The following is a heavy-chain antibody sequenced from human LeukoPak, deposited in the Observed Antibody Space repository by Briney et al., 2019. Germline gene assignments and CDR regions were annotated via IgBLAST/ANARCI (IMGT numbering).Heavy chain of an antibody. Sequence: GRSLRLSCAASGFTFSSYGMHWVRQAPGKGLEWVAVIWYDGSNKYYADSVKGRFTISRDNSKNTLYLQMNSLRAEDTAVYYCARGGRELENWGQGTLVTVSS. CDR3: ARGGRELEN. V-gene: IGHV3-33*01. CDR1: GFTFSSYG. D-gene: IGHD1-26*01. CDR2: IWYDGSNK. J-gene: IGHJ4*02.